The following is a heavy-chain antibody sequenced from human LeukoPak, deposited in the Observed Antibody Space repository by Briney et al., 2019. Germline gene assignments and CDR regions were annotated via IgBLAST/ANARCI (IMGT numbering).Heavy chain of an antibody. CDR3: AKDVHYYYGMDV. CDR2: ISYDGSNK. CDR1: GFTFSSYG. V-gene: IGHV3-30*18. Sequence: PGRSLRLSCAASGFTFSSYGMHWVRQAPGKGLEWVAVISYDGSNKYYADSVKGRFTIFRDNSKNTLYLQMNSLRAEDTAVYYCAKDVHYYYGMDVWGPGTTVTVSS. J-gene: IGHJ6*02.